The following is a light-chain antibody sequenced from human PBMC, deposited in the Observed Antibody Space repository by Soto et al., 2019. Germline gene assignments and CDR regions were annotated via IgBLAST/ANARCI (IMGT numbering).Light chain of an antibody. CDR2: GAS. V-gene: IGKV1-6*01. CDR3: LQDNNYPRT. Sequence: IQMTQSPYSLSASVGDRVTFICRASQDIRSELSWFQQKPGRPPKLLIYGASILQSGVPSRFSGSGSGTDFTLTIDSLQSEDFATYYCLQDNNYPRTVGPGTKVEVK. J-gene: IGKJ3*01. CDR1: QDIRSE.